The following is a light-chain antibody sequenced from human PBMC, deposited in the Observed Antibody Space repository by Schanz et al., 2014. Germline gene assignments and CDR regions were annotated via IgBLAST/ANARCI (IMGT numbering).Light chain of an antibody. CDR3: QQRSNWPLT. V-gene: IGKV3D-20*02. CDR2: AAS. CDR1: QTVSTTY. Sequence: EIVLTQSPGTLSLSPGERATLSCRASQTVSTTYLAWYQQKPGQAPRLLFYAASSRATATPDRFSGSGSGTDFTLTINSLEPEDFAVYYCQQRSNWPLTFGGGTKVEIK. J-gene: IGKJ4*01.